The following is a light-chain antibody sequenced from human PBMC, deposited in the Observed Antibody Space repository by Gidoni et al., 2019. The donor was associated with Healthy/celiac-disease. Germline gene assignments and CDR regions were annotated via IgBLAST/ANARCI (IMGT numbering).Light chain of an antibody. V-gene: IGKV1-39*01. CDR1: QSISSY. CDR2: AAS. CDR3: QQSYSTPQT. J-gene: IGKJ1*01. Sequence: DIQMTQSPSSLSASVGDRVTITCRASQSISSYLNWYQQKPGKAPKLLIYAASSLQRVVPSRFSGSGSGTDFTLTISSLQPEDFATYYCQQSYSTPQTFGQGTKVEIK.